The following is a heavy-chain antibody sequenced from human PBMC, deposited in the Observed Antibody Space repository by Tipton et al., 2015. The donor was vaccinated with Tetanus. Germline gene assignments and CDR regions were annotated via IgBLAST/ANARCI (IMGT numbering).Heavy chain of an antibody. V-gene: IGHV1-69*01. J-gene: IGHJ3*02. D-gene: IGHD3-3*01. CDR3: ARAGLVTIFGVVPKGAFNI. CDR2: IIPIFGTA. Sequence: QLVQSGAEVKKPGSSVKVSCKASGDTFSIYAITWVRQAPGQGLEWMGGIIPIFGTANYPQKFQGRVTITADESTSTAYMELSSLRSEETAVYYCARAGLVTIFGVVPKGAFNIWGQGTMVTVSS. CDR1: GDTFSIYA.